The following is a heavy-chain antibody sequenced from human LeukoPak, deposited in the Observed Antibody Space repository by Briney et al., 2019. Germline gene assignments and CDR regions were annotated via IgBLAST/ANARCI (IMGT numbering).Heavy chain of an antibody. Sequence: ASVKVSCKVSGYTLTELSMHWVRQAPGKGLEWMGGFDPEDGETIYAQKFQGGVTMTEDTSTDTAYMELSSLRSEDTAMYYCATGVAAAGTSDYWGQGTLVTVSS. J-gene: IGHJ4*02. CDR2: FDPEDGET. V-gene: IGHV1-24*01. CDR3: ATGVAAAGTSDY. CDR1: GYTLTELS. D-gene: IGHD6-13*01.